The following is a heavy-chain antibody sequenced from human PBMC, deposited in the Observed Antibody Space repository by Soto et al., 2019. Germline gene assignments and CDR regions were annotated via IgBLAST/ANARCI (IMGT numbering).Heavy chain of an antibody. D-gene: IGHD3-10*01. J-gene: IGHJ6*02. CDR3: AKDASMVRVYYYYYYGMDV. Sequence: GGSLRLSCAASGFTFSSYGMHGVRQAQGKGLEWVAVISYDGSNKYYADSVKGRFTISRDNSKNTLYLQMNSLRAEDTAVYYCAKDASMVRVYYYYYYGMDVWGQGTTVTVSS. CDR1: GFTFSSYG. CDR2: ISYDGSNK. V-gene: IGHV3-30*18.